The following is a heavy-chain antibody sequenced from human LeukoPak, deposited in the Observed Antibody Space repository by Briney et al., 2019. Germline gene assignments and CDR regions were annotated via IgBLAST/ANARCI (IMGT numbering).Heavy chain of an antibody. D-gene: IGHD3-10*01. CDR3: ARAARITMVRGVIGAVFDY. Sequence: GASVKVSCKASGYTFTGYYMHWVRQAPGQGLEWMGIINPSGGSTSYAQKFQGRVTMTRDTSTSTVYMELSSLRSEDTAVYYCARAARITMVRGVIGAVFDYWGQGTLVTVSS. CDR1: GYTFTGYY. V-gene: IGHV1-46*01. CDR2: INPSGGST. J-gene: IGHJ4*02.